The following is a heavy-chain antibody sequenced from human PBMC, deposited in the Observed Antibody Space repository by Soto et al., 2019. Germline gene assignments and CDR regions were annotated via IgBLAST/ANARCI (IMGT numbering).Heavy chain of an antibody. D-gene: IGHD2-8*01. J-gene: IGHJ5*02. CDR3: ARSPGYFTISSLDP. V-gene: IGHV4-4*07. Sequence: SETLSLTCTVSGGSISNYYCNWVRQPAGKGLEWIGRIDTSGSTNYNPSLKSRVTMSVDTSKQEFSLKLSSVTAADTAVYYCARSPGYFTISSLDPWGQGTLVTVSS. CDR1: GGSISNYY. CDR2: IDTSGST.